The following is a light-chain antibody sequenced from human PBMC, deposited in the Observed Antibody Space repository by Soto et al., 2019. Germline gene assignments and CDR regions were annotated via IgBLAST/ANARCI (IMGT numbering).Light chain of an antibody. CDR2: DAS. CDR3: QQYNNWPRT. CDR1: QTVRNNY. Sequence: FVLTQSPGTLSLSPGERATLSCRASQTVRNNYLAWYQQKPGQAPRLLIYDASSRATGIPDRFSGGGSGTDFTLTISRLEPEDFAVYYCQQYNNWPRTFGQGTKVDIK. J-gene: IGKJ1*01. V-gene: IGKV3-20*01.